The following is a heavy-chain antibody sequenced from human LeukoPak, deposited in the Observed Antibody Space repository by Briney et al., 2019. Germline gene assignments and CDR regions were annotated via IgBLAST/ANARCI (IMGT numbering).Heavy chain of an antibody. CDR3: ARGVYIAAAQYGY. CDR2: IYYSGTT. V-gene: IGHV4-59*01. Sequence: SETLSLTCTVSGGSISSYYWSWIRQPPGKGLEWIGYIYYSGTTNYNPSLKSRVTISVDTSKNQFSLKLCSVTAADTAVYYCARGVYIAAAQYGYWVQGTLVTVSS. CDR1: GGSISSYY. D-gene: IGHD6-13*01. J-gene: IGHJ4*02.